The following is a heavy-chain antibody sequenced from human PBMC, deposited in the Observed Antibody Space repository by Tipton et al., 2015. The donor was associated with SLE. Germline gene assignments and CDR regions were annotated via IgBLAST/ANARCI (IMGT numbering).Heavy chain of an antibody. CDR3: AREPFVPAAGKARGYYYYMDV. V-gene: IGHV4-59*12. CDR1: GGSISSYY. D-gene: IGHD2-2*01. Sequence: TLSLTCTVSGGSISSYYWSWIRQPPGKGLEWIGSIYYSGSTYYNPSLKSRVTISVDTSKNQFSLKLSSVTAADTAVYYCAREPFVPAAGKARGYYYYMDVWGKGTTVTVSS. CDR2: IYYSGST. J-gene: IGHJ6*03.